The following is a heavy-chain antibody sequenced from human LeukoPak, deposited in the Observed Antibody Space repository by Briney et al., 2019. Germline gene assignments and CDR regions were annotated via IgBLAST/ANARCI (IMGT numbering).Heavy chain of an antibody. Sequence: GGSLRLSCAASGFTFDDYGMSWVRQAPGKGLEWISGVNWNGGSTGYADSVKGRFTISRDNAKNSLYLQMNSLRAEDTAVYYCAKEKSGDGFDIWGQGTMVTVSS. J-gene: IGHJ3*02. V-gene: IGHV3-20*04. CDR1: GFTFDDYG. CDR3: AKEKSGDGFDI. CDR2: VNWNGGST.